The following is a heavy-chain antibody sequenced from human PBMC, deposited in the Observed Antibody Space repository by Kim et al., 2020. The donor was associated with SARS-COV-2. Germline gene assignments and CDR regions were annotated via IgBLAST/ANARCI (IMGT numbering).Heavy chain of an antibody. V-gene: IGHV3-30*01. J-gene: IGHJ6*02. CDR3: ARDRGFSSTSGMDV. Sequence: ADSVKGRFTISRDNSKNTLYLQMNSLRAEDTAVYYCARDRGFSSTSGMDVWGQGTTVTVSS. D-gene: IGHD2-2*01.